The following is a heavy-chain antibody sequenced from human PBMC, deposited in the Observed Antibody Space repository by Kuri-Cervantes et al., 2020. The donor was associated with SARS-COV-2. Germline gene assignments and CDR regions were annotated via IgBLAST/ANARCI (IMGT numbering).Heavy chain of an antibody. CDR2: IIPIFDAP. V-gene: IGHV1-69*13. CDR3: AKGPLGDNFGVVINHCFDS. Sequence: SVKVSCKTSGGSFGTSGIHCVRQDPGQGLEWMGGIIPIFDAPNVAQRFQGRVPVTADESTSTDHMELSSLRYEDAALYYCAKGPLGDNFGVVINHCFDSWGQGTLVTVSS. CDR1: GGSFGTSG. D-gene: IGHD3-3*01. J-gene: IGHJ4*02.